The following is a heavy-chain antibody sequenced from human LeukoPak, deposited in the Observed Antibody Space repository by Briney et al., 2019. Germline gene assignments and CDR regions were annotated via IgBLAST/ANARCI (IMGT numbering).Heavy chain of an antibody. J-gene: IGHJ4*02. CDR3: ARVVAAAGTAEGYFDY. Sequence: SETLSLTCTVSGGSISSYYWSWIRQPPGKGLEWIGYIYHSGSTYYNPSLKSRVTISVDRSKNQFSLKLSSVTAADTAVYYCARVVAAAGTAEGYFDYWGQGTLVTVSS. CDR1: GGSISSYY. V-gene: IGHV4-59*12. D-gene: IGHD6-13*01. CDR2: IYHSGST.